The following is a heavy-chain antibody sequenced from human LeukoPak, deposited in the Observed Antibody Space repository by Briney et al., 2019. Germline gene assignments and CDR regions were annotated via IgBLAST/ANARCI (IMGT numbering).Heavy chain of an antibody. J-gene: IGHJ4*02. CDR1: GYTFTSYY. D-gene: IGHD6-13*01. V-gene: IGHV1-18*04. CDR3: ARDERTAAAGTEGYFDY. Sequence: GASVKVSCKASGYTFTSYYMHWVRQAPGQGLEWVGWISPYTFNTNPAQKFQDRVTMTTDTSTSTAYMELSSLRSDDTAMYYCARDERTAAAGTEGYFDYWGQGTLVTVSS. CDR2: ISPYTFNT.